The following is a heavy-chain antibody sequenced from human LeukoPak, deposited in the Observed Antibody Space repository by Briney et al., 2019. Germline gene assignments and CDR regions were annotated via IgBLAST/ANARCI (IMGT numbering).Heavy chain of an antibody. J-gene: IGHJ6*03. D-gene: IGHD3-22*01. V-gene: IGHV4-59*01. CDR1: GGSISSYY. CDR3: ARDGGVDYYDSSGYSAYYYMAV. CDR2: IYFSGST. Sequence: SETLSLTCTVSGGSISSYYWSSVRQPPGKGLEWIGYIYFSGSTNSNPSLKSRVTISVDTSTNQFSLKLSSVTAADTAVYYCARDGGVDYYDSSGYSAYYYMAVWGKGTTVTVSS.